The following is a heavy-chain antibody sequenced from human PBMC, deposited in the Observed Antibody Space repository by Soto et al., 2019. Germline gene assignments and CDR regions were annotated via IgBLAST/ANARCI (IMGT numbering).Heavy chain of an antibody. J-gene: IGHJ4*02. CDR3: ARVWYCSSNSCPFDY. CDR2: ISSSSSYI. D-gene: IGHD2-2*01. CDR1: GFTFSRYS. V-gene: IGHV3-21*01. Sequence: PGGSLRLSCAASGFTFSRYSMNWVRQAPGKGLEWVSYISSSSSYIYYADSVKGRFTISRDNGKNSLYLQMNSLRVEDTAVYYCARVWYCSSNSCPFDYWGQGTLVTVSS.